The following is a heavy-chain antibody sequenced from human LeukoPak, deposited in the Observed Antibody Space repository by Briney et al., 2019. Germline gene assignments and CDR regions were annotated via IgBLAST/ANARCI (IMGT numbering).Heavy chain of an antibody. V-gene: IGHV3-23*01. Sequence: GGSLRLSCAASGFTFSSYAMSWVRQAPGKGLEWVSAISGSGGSTYYADSVKGRFTISRDNAKNSLYLQMNSLRAEDTAVYYCARETEYSSGWYYFDYWGQGTLVTVSS. J-gene: IGHJ4*02. CDR1: GFTFSSYA. CDR2: ISGSGGST. CDR3: ARETEYSSGWYYFDY. D-gene: IGHD6-19*01.